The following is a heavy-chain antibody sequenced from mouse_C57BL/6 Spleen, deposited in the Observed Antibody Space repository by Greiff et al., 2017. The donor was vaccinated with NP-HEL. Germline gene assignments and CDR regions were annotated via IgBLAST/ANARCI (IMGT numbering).Heavy chain of an antibody. Sequence: QVQLQQPGAELVKPGASVKLSCKASGYTFTSYWMHWVKQRPGRGLEWIGRIDPNSGGTKYNEKFKSKATLTVDKPSSTAYMQISSLTSEDSAVYYCARGNTRRAMDYWGKGTSVTVSS. V-gene: IGHV1-72*01. CDR2: IDPNSGGT. J-gene: IGHJ4*01. D-gene: IGHD5-2*01. CDR3: ARGNTRRAMDY. CDR1: GYTFTSYW.